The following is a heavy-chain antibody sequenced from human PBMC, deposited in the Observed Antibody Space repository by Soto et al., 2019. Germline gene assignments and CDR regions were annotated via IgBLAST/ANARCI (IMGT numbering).Heavy chain of an antibody. J-gene: IGHJ6*02. CDR2: MNPNTGNT. CDR1: GYTFTNYD. CDR3: ETRRSMVRGVNHMDV. V-gene: IGHV1-8*01. D-gene: IGHD3-10*01. Sequence: QVQLVQSGAEVKKPGASVKVSCKASGYTFTNYDINWVRQAPGQGLEWMGWMNPNTGNTGYGHKFQGRVTMTRDNSISTAFMELSSLRSADTAVYYCETRRSMVRGVNHMDVWGRGTTVTVSS.